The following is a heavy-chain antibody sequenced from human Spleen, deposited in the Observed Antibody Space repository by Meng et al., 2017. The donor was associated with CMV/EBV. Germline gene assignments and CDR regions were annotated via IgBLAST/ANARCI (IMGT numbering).Heavy chain of an antibody. CDR2: ISGSGGST. CDR3: ARVHDCSSTSCSPDDY. V-gene: IGHV3-23*01. J-gene: IGHJ4*02. Sequence: GGSLRLSCAASGFTFSSYAMSWVRQAPGKGLEWVSAISGSGGSTYYVDSVKGRFTISRDNSKNTLYLQMNSLRAEDTAVYYCARVHDCSSTSCSPDDYWGQGTLVTVS. D-gene: IGHD2-2*01. CDR1: GFTFSSYA.